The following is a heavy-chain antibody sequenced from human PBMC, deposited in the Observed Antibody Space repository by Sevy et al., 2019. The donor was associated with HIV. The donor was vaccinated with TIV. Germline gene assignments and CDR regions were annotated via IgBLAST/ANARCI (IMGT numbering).Heavy chain of an antibody. CDR3: ARDSELGLDAIDI. D-gene: IGHD7-27*01. J-gene: IGHJ3*02. V-gene: IGHV6-1*01. Sequence: SQTLSLTCAISGDSVSSNSAAWNWIRQSPSRGLEWLGRTFYRSKWYFDYALSVKSRITINPDTSKNQFSLQLNSVTPENTAVYYCARDSELGLDAIDIWGQGTMVTVSS. CDR1: GDSVSSNSAA. CDR2: TFYRSKWYF.